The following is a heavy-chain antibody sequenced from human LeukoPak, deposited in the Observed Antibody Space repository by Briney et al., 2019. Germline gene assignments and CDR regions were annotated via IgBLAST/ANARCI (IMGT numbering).Heavy chain of an antibody. J-gene: IGHJ4*02. V-gene: IGHV4-31*03. CDR2: IYYSGST. CDR1: GGSISSGGYY. Sequence: SETLSLTCTVSGGSISSGGYYWSWIRQHPGKGLEWIGYIYYSGSTYYNPSLKSRVIISVDTSKNQFSLKLSSVTAADTAVYYCARALTMVRGVIYYFDYWGQGTLVTVSS. CDR3: ARALTMVRGVIYYFDY. D-gene: IGHD3-10*01.